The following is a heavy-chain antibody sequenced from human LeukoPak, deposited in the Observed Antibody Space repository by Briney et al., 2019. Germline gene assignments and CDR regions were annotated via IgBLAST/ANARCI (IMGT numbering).Heavy chain of an antibody. CDR3: ARDYFDY. CDR2: ISSRSSYT. CDR1: GFGFSAYY. J-gene: IGHJ4*02. Sequence: PGGSLRLSCAASGFGFSAYYMSWIRQAPGKGLEWISYISSRSSYTNYAASVKGRFTISRDNAKNSLYLQLNSLRAEDTAVYYCARDYFDYWGQGTLVTVSS. V-gene: IGHV3-11*05.